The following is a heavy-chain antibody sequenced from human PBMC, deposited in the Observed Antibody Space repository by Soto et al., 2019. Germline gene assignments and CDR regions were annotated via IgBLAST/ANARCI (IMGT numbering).Heavy chain of an antibody. J-gene: IGHJ4*02. CDR3: ARVRVEYSSSYRTHYFDY. Sequence: KPSETLSLTCTVSGGSISSYYWSWIRQPPGKGLEWIGYIYYSGSTNYNPSLKSRVTISVDTSKNQFSLKLCSVTAADTAVYYCARVRVEYSSSYRTHYFDYWGQGTLVTVSS. V-gene: IGHV4-59*01. CDR2: IYYSGST. D-gene: IGHD6-6*01. CDR1: GGSISSYY.